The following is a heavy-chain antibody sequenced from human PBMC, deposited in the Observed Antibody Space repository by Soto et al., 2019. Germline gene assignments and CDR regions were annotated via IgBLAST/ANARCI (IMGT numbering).Heavy chain of an antibody. Sequence: SETLSLTCAVYGGSFSGYYLSWIRQPPGKGLEWIGEINHSGSTNYNPSLKSRVTISVDTSKNQFSLKLSSVTAADTAVYYCGRIGYCSSTSCYQEYYFDYWGQGTLVTVSS. CDR3: GRIGYCSSTSCYQEYYFDY. J-gene: IGHJ4*02. CDR1: GGSFSGYY. D-gene: IGHD2-2*01. CDR2: INHSGST. V-gene: IGHV4-34*01.